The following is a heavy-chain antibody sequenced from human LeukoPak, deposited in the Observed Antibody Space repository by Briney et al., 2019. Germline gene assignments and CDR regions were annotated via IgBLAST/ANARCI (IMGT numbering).Heavy chain of an antibody. D-gene: IGHD3-10*01. V-gene: IGHV1-69*11. J-gene: IGHJ3*02. CDR1: GGTFSSYA. Sequence: SVKVSCKASGGTFSSYAISWVRQAPGRGLEWMGRIIPILGTANYAQKFQGRVTITADESTSTAYMELSSLRSEDTAVYYCARGRGGGSGSYYKPDAFDIWGQGTMVTVSS. CDR3: ARGRGGGSGSYYKPDAFDI. CDR2: IIPILGTA.